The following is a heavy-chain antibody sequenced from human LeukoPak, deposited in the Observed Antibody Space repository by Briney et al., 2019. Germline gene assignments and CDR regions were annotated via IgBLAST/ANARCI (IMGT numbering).Heavy chain of an antibody. V-gene: IGHV3-21*01. Sequence: KPGGSLRLSCAASGFTFSSYSMNWVRQAPGKGLEWVSSISSSSSYIYYADSVKGRFTISRDNAKNSLYLQMNSLRAEDTAVCYCARDGAVRGVIITWGTTRNFDYWGQGTLVTVSS. D-gene: IGHD3-10*01. CDR2: ISSSSSYI. J-gene: IGHJ4*02. CDR1: GFTFSSYS. CDR3: ARDGAVRGVIITWGTTRNFDY.